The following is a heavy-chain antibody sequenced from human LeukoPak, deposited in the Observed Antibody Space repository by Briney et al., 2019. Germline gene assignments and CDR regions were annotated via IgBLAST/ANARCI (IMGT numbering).Heavy chain of an antibody. CDR3: AKWAYIGYDGPFDM. Sequence: GGSLRLSCAAAGFTLSTYIVSWDRQAPGKGLQWVSAISAGGTAIYYADSVRGRFTISRDDSKNMVYLQMNSLRAEDTATYYSAKWAYIGYDGPFDMWGQRTMVTVSS. D-gene: IGHD5-12*01. CDR2: ISAGGTAI. J-gene: IGHJ3*02. CDR1: GFTLSTYI. V-gene: IGHV3-23*01.